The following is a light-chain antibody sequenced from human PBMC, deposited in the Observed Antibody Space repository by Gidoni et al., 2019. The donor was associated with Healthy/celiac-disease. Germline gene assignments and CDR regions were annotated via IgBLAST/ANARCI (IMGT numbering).Light chain of an antibody. V-gene: IGKV3-20*01. Sequence: EIVLTQSPRSLSLSPGERATLSCRASQSVSSSYLAWYQQKPGQAPRLLIYGASSRATGIPDRFSGSGSGTDFTLTISRLEPEDYAVYYCQQYGSSPGYSFGQXTKLEIK. CDR1: QSVSSSY. J-gene: IGKJ2*03. CDR3: QQYGSSPGYS. CDR2: GAS.